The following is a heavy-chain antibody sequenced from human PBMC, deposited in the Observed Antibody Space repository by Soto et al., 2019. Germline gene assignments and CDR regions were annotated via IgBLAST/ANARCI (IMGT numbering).Heavy chain of an antibody. CDR1: GGSISSSSYY. D-gene: IGHD2-15*01. CDR2: IYYSGNT. V-gene: IGHV4-39*02. J-gene: IGHJ4*02. CDR3: AREGGRYCSGGSCHGDY. Sequence: QLQLQESGPGLVKPSETLSLTCTVSGGSISSSSYYWGWIRQPPGKGLEWIGSIYYSGNTYYTPSLKSRVTRSVDTSTTQFSLKLSSVTAADTAVYYCAREGGRYCSGGSCHGDYWGQGTLVTVSS.